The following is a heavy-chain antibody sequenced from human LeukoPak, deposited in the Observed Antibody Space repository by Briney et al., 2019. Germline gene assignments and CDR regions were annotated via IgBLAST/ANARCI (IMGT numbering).Heavy chain of an antibody. J-gene: IGHJ4*02. CDR1: GFTFSSYS. CDR3: ASLGGSYYDSYFDY. D-gene: IGHD1-26*01. CDR2: ISSSSSYI. Sequence: GGSLRLSCAASGFTFSSYSMNWVRQAPGKGLEWVSSISSSSSYIYYADSVKGRFTISRDNAKNSLYLQMNSLRAEDTAVYYCASLGGSYYDSYFDYWGQGTLVTVSS. V-gene: IGHV3-21*01.